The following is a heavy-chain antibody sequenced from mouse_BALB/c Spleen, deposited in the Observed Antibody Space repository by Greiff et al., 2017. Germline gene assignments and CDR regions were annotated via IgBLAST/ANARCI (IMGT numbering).Heavy chain of an antibody. CDR2: ISSGGSYT. Sequence: EVQLVESGGGLVKPGGSLKLSCAASGFTFSSYTMSWVRQTPEKRLEWVATISSGGSYTYYPDSVKGRFTISRDNAKNTLYLQMSSLKSEDTAMYYCTRDGTPDYYGSSYGDYWGQGTTLTVSS. D-gene: IGHD1-1*01. J-gene: IGHJ2*01. V-gene: IGHV5-6-4*01. CDR3: TRDGTPDYYGSSYGDY. CDR1: GFTFSSYT.